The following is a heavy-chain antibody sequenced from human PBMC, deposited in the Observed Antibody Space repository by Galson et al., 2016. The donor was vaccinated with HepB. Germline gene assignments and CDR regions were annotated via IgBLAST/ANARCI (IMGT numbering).Heavy chain of an antibody. CDR3: AREGGWEVHLYYFNS. CDR1: GGSISSGGYY. V-gene: IGHV4-31*03. J-gene: IGHJ4*02. Sequence: TLSLTCTVSGGSISSGGYYWNWIRQHPGKGLEWIGYFYSSGSTIYNPSLKSRLIISVDVSKNQSSLELSSVTAAATAVYYCAREGGWEVHLYYFNSWGQGTLVTVSS. D-gene: IGHD1-26*01. CDR2: FYSSGST.